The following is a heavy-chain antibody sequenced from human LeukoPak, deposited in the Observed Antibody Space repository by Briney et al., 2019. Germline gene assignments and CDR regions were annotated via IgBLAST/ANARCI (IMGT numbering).Heavy chain of an antibody. D-gene: IGHD1-1*01. CDR1: GFTFSDYY. CDR2: ISGSGGST. J-gene: IGHJ6*02. Sequence: GGSLRLSCAASGFTFSDYYMSWIRQAPGKGLEWVSAISGSGGSTYYADSVKGRFTISRDNSKNTLYLQMNSLRAEDTAVYYCAKAPRTTSSNSYYYGMDVWGQGTTVTVSS. CDR3: AKAPRTTSSNSYYYGMDV. V-gene: IGHV3-23*01.